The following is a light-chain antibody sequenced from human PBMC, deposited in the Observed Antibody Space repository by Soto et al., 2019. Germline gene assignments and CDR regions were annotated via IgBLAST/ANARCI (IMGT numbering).Light chain of an antibody. CDR2: SNN. J-gene: IGLJ1*01. CDR3: AAWDDSLSGYV. CDR1: SSNIGSNY. V-gene: IGLV1-47*02. Sequence: QAVVTQPPSASGTPGQRVTISCSGSSSNIGSNYVYWYHQLPGTAPKLLIYSNNQRPSGVPDRFSGSKSGTSASLAISGLRSGDEADYYCAAWDDSLSGYVFGTGTKLTVL.